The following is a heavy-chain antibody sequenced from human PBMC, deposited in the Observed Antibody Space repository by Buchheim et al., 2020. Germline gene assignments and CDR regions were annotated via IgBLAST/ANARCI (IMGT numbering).Heavy chain of an antibody. Sequence: QVQLQQWGAGLLKPSETLSLTCAVYGGSFSGYYWSWIRQPPGKGLEWIGEINHSGSTNYNPSLKSRVTISVDTSKNQFSLKLSSVTAADTAVYYCARASVAGIAAAGRYYYYYMDVWGKGTT. J-gene: IGHJ6*03. D-gene: IGHD6-13*01. CDR2: INHSGST. CDR1: GGSFSGYY. CDR3: ARASVAGIAAAGRYYYYYMDV. V-gene: IGHV4-34*01.